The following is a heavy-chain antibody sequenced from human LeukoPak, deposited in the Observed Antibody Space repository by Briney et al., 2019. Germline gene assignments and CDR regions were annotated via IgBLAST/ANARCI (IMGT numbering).Heavy chain of an antibody. D-gene: IGHD2-15*01. J-gene: IGHJ3*02. Sequence: ASVKVSCKASGYTFTDYYMHWVRQAPVQGLEWMGWINPDSGVTNYPQKFQGRVTMTRDTSSSTAYMELIRLRSGDTAVYYCARDGTFDIWGQGTMVTVSS. CDR2: INPDSGVT. CDR1: GYTFTDYY. V-gene: IGHV1-2*02. CDR3: ARDGTFDI.